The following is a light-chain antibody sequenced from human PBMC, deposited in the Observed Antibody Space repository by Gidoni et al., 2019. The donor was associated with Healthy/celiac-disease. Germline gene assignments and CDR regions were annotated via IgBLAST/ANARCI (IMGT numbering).Light chain of an antibody. J-gene: IGKJ1*01. V-gene: IGKV3-20*01. Sequence: EIVLTKSPGTLSLSPGDRATLSCRASQSVSSSYLAWYQQKPGQSPRLLIYGASSRATGIPDRFSGSGSGTDFTLTISRLGPEDFAVYYCQQYGSSPRTFGQGTKVEIK. CDR2: GAS. CDR3: QQYGSSPRT. CDR1: QSVSSSY.